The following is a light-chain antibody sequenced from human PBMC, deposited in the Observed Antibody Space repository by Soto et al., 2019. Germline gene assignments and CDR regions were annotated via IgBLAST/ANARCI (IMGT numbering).Light chain of an antibody. Sequence: DIVITQSPDSLAVSLGERATINCKSSQSVLYSSNNKNYLTWYQQKPGQPPKLLIYWASTRESGVPDRFIGSGSVTDFTLPISSLQAEDVAVYYCQQCYSAPWTFVQGTKVEIK. J-gene: IGKJ1*01. CDR3: QQCYSAPWT. V-gene: IGKV4-1*01. CDR1: QSVLYSSNNKNY. CDR2: WAS.